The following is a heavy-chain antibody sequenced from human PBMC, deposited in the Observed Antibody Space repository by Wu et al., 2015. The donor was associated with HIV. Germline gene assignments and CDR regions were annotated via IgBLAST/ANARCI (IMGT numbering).Heavy chain of an antibody. CDR3: ARDQAAGFDY. D-gene: IGHD6-13*01. CDR1: GYTFTRFY. V-gene: IGHV1-69*06. J-gene: IGHJ4*02. Sequence: QVQLVQSGAEVKKPGASVKVSCKASGYTFTRFYMHWVRRAPGQGLEWMGRIIPISDTANYAQRFQGRVTITADKPTNTAYMELSSLRSDDTAVYYCARDQAAGFDYWGQGTLVTVSS. CDR2: IIPISDTA.